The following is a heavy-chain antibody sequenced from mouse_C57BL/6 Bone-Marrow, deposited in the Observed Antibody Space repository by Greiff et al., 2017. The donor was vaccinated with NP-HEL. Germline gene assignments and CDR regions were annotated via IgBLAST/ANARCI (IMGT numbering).Heavy chain of an antibody. Sequence: EVMLVESGGGLVQPGGSLKLSCAASGFTFSDYGMHWVRQAPEKGLEWVAYISSGSSTIYYADTVKGRFTISRDNAKNTLFLQMTSLRSEDTAMYYCARELWDEKGFDYWGQGTTLTVSS. J-gene: IGHJ2*01. D-gene: IGHD4-1*01. CDR3: ARELWDEKGFDY. CDR1: GFTFSDYG. V-gene: IGHV5-17*01. CDR2: ISSGSSTI.